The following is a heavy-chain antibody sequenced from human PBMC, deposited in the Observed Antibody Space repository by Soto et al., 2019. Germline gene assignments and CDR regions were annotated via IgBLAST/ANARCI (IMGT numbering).Heavy chain of an antibody. V-gene: IGHV3-64D*06. CDR2: ISSNGDST. CDR3: CVDGHVFDN. Sequence: PGGSLRLSCSASGFSFTNYPMNWVRQAQGKGLEFVSTISSNGDSTYYADSVKGRFTISRDNSRNTLYLQMSSLRAEDTAVYFCCVDGHVFDNWGQGTLVTVSS. D-gene: IGHD5-12*01. J-gene: IGHJ4*02. CDR1: GFSFTNYP.